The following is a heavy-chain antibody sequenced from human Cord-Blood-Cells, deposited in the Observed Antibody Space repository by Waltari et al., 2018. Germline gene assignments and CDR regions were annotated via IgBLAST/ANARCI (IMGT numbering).Heavy chain of an antibody. CDR2: IYPGDSDT. V-gene: IGHV5-51*01. J-gene: IGHJ3*02. D-gene: IGHD5-12*01. Sequence: EVQLVQSGAEVKKPGESLKISCKGSGYSFSSYWLGWVRQMPGKGLEWMGIIYPGDSDTRYSPSFQGQVTISADKSISTAYLQWSSLKASDTAMYYCARRRGYSGYDDAFDIWGQGTMVTVSS. CDR1: GYSFSSYW. CDR3: ARRRGYSGYDDAFDI.